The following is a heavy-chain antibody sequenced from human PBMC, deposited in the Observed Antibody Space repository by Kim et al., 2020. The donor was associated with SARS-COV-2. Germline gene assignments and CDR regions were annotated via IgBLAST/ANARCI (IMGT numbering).Heavy chain of an antibody. CDR2: IWYDGSNK. V-gene: IGHV3-33*01. CDR3: ARDPGSSWCFDY. CDR1: GFTFSSYG. Sequence: GGSLRLSCAASGFTFSSYGMHWVRQAPGKGLVWVAVIWYDGSNKYYANAVKGLFTISRDNYKNTLYLQMNSLRAEDTAVYYCARDPGSSWCFDYWGQGTLVTVSS. D-gene: IGHD6-13*01. J-gene: IGHJ4*02.